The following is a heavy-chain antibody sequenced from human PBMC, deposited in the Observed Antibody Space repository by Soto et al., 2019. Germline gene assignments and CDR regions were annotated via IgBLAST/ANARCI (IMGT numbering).Heavy chain of an antibody. Sequence: QVQLVQSGAEVKKPGSSVKVSCKASGGTFSSYTISWVRQAPGQGLEWMGRIIPILGIANYAQKFQGRVTITAEKSTSTAYMELSSLRSEDTAVYYCARGERSGYAGHKDYWGQGTLVTVS. CDR2: IIPILGIA. V-gene: IGHV1-69*02. D-gene: IGHD5-12*01. CDR1: GGTFSSYT. CDR3: ARGERSGYAGHKDY. J-gene: IGHJ4*02.